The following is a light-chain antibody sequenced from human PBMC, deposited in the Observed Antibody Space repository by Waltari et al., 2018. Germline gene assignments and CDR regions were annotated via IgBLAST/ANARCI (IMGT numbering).Light chain of an antibody. CDR1: QSISTL. CDR2: KAS. J-gene: IGKJ4*01. Sequence: DIQMPQSPSTLSASVGDRVTITCRASQSISTLLAWYQQKPGKAPKLLIYKASSLESGVPSTFSGSGSGTEFTLTISSLQPDDFATYYCQQYNTYPLTFGGGTKVEIK. V-gene: IGKV1-5*03. CDR3: QQYNTYPLT.